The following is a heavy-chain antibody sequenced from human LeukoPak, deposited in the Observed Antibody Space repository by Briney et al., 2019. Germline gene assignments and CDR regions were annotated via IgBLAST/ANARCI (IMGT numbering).Heavy chain of an antibody. CDR2: INHSGST. CDR3: ARGRYSYGTFDY. CDR1: GGSFSGYY. V-gene: IGHV4-34*01. Sequence: SETLSLTCAVYGGSFSGYYWSWIRQPPGKGLEWIGEINHSGSTDYNPSLKSRVTISVDTSKNQFSLKLSSVTAADTALYYCARGRYSYGTFDYWAREPWSPSPQ. D-gene: IGHD5-18*01. J-gene: IGHJ4*02.